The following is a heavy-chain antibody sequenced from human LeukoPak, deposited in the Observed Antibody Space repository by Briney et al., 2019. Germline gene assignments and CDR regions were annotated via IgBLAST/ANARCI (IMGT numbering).Heavy chain of an antibody. D-gene: IGHD6-19*01. J-gene: IGHJ1*01. Sequence: SETLSLTCAVYGGSFSGYYWSWIRQPPGKGLEWIGEINHSGSTNYNPSLKSRVTISVDTSKNQFSLKLSSVTAADTAVYYCARGKGYSSGWYSKYFQHWGQGTLVTVSS. V-gene: IGHV4-34*01. CDR3: ARGKGYSSGWYSKYFQH. CDR2: INHSGST. CDR1: GGSFSGYY.